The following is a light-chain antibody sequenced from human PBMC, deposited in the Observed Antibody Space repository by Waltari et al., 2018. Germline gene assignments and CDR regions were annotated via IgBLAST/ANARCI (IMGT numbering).Light chain of an antibody. J-gene: IGKJ2*01. CDR3: QQSYSFLYT. Sequence: DIQMTQSPSSLSASIGDRVIITCRASQAISTYFSWLQQRPGEAPRILIYAASSFQTGVPLRFSGSGSGTDFTLTIINVQPEDFATYFCQQSYSFLYTFGQGTKLDI. V-gene: IGKV1-39*01. CDR2: AAS. CDR1: QAISTY.